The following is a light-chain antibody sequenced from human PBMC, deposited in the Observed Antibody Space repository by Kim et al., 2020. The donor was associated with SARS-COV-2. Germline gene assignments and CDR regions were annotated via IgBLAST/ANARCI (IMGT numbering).Light chain of an antibody. J-gene: IGKJ2*01. CDR3: QQSYSTPYT. Sequence: SASVGDRVTITWRASQSMSSYLHWYQQKPGKAPNLLIYGASSLQGGVPSRFSGSGSGTDFTLTISSLQPEDFATYYCQQSYSTPYTFGQGTKLEIK. V-gene: IGKV1-39*01. CDR1: QSMSSY. CDR2: GAS.